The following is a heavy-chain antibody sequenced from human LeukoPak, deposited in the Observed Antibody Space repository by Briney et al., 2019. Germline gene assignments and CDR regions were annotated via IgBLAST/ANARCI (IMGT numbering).Heavy chain of an antibody. Sequence: GASVNVSCKASGYTFTGFYIHWVRQAPGQGLEWMGWINPNSGGTNYAQKFQGWVIMTRDTSITTAYMELSRLRSDDTAVYYCARGSPHFDTVWGSPLWDIWSQGTVVTVSS. J-gene: IGHJ3*02. D-gene: IGHD3-16*01. V-gene: IGHV1-2*04. CDR1: GYTFTGFY. CDR2: INPNSGGT. CDR3: ARGSPHFDTVWGSPLWDI.